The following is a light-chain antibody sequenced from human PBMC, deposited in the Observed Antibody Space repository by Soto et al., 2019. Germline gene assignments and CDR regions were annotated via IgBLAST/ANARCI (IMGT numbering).Light chain of an antibody. CDR2: DAS. Sequence: EIVLTQSPGTLSLSPGERATLSCRARQSVSGSYLAWYQQKPGQSPRLLIYDASSRVTGIPDRFSGSGSGTDFTLTISRLEPEDFAVYYCQQYATRPWTFGQGTKVESK. CDR3: QQYATRPWT. CDR1: QSVSGSY. J-gene: IGKJ1*01. V-gene: IGKV3-20*01.